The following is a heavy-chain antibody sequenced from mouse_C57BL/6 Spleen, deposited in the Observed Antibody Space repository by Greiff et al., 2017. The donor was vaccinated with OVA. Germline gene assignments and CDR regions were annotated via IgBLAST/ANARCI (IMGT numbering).Heavy chain of an antibody. CDR2: ISGGGGNT. V-gene: IGHV5-9*01. CDR1: GFTFSSYT. J-gene: IGHJ4*01. Sequence: EVQRVESGGGLVKPGGSLKLSCAASGFTFSSYTMSWVRQTPEKRLEWVATISGGGGNTYYPDSVKGRFTISRDNAKNTLYLQMSSLRSEDTALYYCARRGNYAMDYWGQGTSVTVSS. CDR3: ARRGNYAMDY.